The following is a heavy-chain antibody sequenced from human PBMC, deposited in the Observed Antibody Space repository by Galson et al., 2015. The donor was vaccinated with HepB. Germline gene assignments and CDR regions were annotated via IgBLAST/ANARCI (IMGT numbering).Heavy chain of an antibody. Sequence: SLRLSCAASGFNFDTYAMTWVRQAPGKGLEWVSDISSSGERTDYTDSVKGRFTISRDKSKNILYLQMNSLRAEDTAVYYCAKGLRYCSAYNCYPMGAFDFWGQGTMVTVSS. CDR1: GFNFDTYA. V-gene: IGHV3-23*01. CDR2: ISSSGERT. D-gene: IGHD2-15*01. J-gene: IGHJ3*01. CDR3: AKGLRYCSAYNCYPMGAFDF.